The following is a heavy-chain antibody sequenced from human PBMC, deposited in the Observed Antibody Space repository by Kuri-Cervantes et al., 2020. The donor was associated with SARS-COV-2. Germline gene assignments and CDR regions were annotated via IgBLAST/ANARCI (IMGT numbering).Heavy chain of an antibody. CDR1: GFTFSSYA. V-gene: IGHV3-23*01. CDR3: ARVAGEGPIYYYYMDV. D-gene: IGHD2-21*01. J-gene: IGHJ6*03. Sequence: GESLKISCAASGFTFSSYAMSWVRQAPGKGLEWVSAISGSGGSTYYADSVKGRFTISRDNSKNTLYLQMNSLRAEDTAVYYCARVAGEGPIYYYYMDVWGKGTTVTVSS. CDR2: ISGSGGST.